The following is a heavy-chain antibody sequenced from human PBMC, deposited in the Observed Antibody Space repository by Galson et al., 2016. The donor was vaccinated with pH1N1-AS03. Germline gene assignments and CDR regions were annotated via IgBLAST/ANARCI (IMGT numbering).Heavy chain of an antibody. CDR2: IYWDDDK. J-gene: IGHJ4*02. CDR3: AQSDYGDYVDYFDY. Sequence: PALVKPTQTLTLTCTFSGFSLSTSGVGVGWIRQPPGKALEWLALIYWDDDKRYSTPLKSRLTITKDTSKNQVVLTMTNMDPVDTATYYCAQSDYGDYVDYFDYWGQGTLVTVSS. D-gene: IGHD4-17*01. V-gene: IGHV2-5*02. CDR1: GFSLSTSGVG.